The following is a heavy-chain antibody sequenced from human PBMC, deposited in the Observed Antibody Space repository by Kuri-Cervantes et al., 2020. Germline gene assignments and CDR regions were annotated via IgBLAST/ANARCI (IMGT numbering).Heavy chain of an antibody. D-gene: IGHD2-15*01. V-gene: IGHV1-69*13. CDR1: GGTFSSYA. Sequence: SVKVSCKASGGTFSSYAISWVRQAPGQGLEWMGGIIPIFGTANYAQKFQGRVTITADESTSTAYMELSSLRSEDTAVYYCARAGFCSGGSSYGGLGVWGQGTTVTVSS. CDR3: ARAGFCSGGSSYGGLGV. J-gene: IGHJ6*02. CDR2: IIPIFGTA.